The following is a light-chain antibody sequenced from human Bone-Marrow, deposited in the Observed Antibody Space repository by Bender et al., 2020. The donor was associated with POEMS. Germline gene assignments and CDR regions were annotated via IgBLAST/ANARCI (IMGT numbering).Light chain of an antibody. V-gene: IGLV1-40*01. CDR1: NTNIGIGFD. CDR3: QVWDSNNGHLWV. J-gene: IGLJ3*02. CDR2: ANI. Sequence: QSVLTQPPSVSGAPGQRVTISCTGSNTNIGIGFDVNWYQVLPGTAPRLLIYANINRPSGVPDRFSGSNSGHTATLVISRVEAGDEADYYCQVWDSNNGHLWVFGGGTKVTVL.